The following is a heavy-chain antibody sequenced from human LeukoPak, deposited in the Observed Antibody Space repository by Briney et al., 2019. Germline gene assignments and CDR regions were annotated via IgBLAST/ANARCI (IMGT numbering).Heavy chain of an antibody. V-gene: IGHV3-48*03. Sequence: PGGSLRLSCAASGFTFANHAMNWVRRAPGKGLEWIAYINNSGRTIYYADSMKGRLTISRDNAKSSLYLQVNSLRAEDTALYYCARDDVGSSWYAVDYWGQGTLVTVSS. CDR3: ARDDVGSSWYAVDY. J-gene: IGHJ4*02. D-gene: IGHD6-13*01. CDR1: GFTFANHA. CDR2: INNSGRTI.